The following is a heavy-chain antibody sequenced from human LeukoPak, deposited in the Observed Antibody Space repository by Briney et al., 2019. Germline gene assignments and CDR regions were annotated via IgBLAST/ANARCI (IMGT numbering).Heavy chain of an antibody. D-gene: IGHD5-18*01. CDR1: GYSISSGYY. CDR2: IYHSGST. J-gene: IGHJ5*02. Sequence: SETLSLTCTVSGYSISSGYYWGWIRPPPGKGLEWIASIYHSGSTYYNPSLKSRITLSVDTSKNQFSLKLSSVTAADTAVYYCARGEYNYGGHNWFDPWGQGILVTVSS. CDR3: ARGEYNYGGHNWFDP. V-gene: IGHV4-38-2*02.